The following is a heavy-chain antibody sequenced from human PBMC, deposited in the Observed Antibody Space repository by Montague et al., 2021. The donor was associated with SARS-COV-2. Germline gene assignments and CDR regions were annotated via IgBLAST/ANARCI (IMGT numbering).Heavy chain of an antibody. CDR1: GGSLSTYY. CDR2: IDVSGTT. V-gene: IGHV4-59*08. CDR3: ARNAYNHYGLDV. J-gene: IGHJ6*02. Sequence: SETLSLTCSVSGGSLSTYYWSWIRQPPGTGLEWIGYIDVSGTTRSNPSLRRRATISLALSKTQFSLDFNSVSAADTAEYYCARNAYNHYGLDVWGQGTTVTVSS.